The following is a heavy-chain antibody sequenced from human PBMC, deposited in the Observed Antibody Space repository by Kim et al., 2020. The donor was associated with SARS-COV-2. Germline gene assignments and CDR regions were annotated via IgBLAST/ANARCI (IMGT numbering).Heavy chain of an antibody. J-gene: IGHJ4*02. Sequence: GRFSISRDNAKNSLYLQMNRLRAEETAVYYCARDGYYDILTGYYVRFDYWGQGTLVTVSS. CDR3: ARDGYYDILTGYYVRFDY. D-gene: IGHD3-9*01. V-gene: IGHV3-21*06.